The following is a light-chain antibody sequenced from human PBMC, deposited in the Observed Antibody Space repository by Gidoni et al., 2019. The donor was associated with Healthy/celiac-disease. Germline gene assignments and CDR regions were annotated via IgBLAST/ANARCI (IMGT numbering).Light chain of an antibody. CDR1: QSVSSN. J-gene: IGKJ1*01. V-gene: IGKV3-15*01. CDR3: QQYNNWPPWT. CDR2: GES. Sequence: EIVMTQSPATLSVSPGERATLSCRASQSVSSNLAWYQQKPGQPPRLLIYGESFRATGIPARCSGSGSGTEFTLTISSLQSEDFAVYYCQQYNNWPPWTFGQGTKVEIK.